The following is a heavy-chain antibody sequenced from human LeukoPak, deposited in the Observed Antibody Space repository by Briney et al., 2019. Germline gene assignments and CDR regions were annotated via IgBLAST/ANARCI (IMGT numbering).Heavy chain of an antibody. D-gene: IGHD4-23*01. CDR1: GGSISSNSYY. J-gene: IGHJ4*02. CDR3: ARHRANAGVTTMVY. Sequence: SETLSLTCTVSGGSISSNSYYWVWIRQPPGKGLEWIGSIYHSGSTYYNPSLKSRVTISVDTSKNQFSLKLSSVTAADTAVYYCARHRANAGVTTMVYWGQGTLVTVSS. CDR2: IYHSGST. V-gene: IGHV4-39*01.